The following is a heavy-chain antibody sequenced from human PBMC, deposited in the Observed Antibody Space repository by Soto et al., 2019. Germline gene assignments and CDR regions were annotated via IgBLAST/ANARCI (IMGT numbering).Heavy chain of an antibody. CDR2: ISSSSSYG. Sequence: PGGLLRVSCAASGVTFSSDSVNWVRQAPGKGLEWVSYISSSSSYGNYADSVKGRFTISRDNAKNSLYLQMNSLRAEDTAVYYCARAASGFLTDYWGQGTLVTVSS. J-gene: IGHJ4*02. D-gene: IGHD3-9*01. V-gene: IGHV3-21*01. CDR3: ARAASGFLTDY. CDR1: GVTFSSDS.